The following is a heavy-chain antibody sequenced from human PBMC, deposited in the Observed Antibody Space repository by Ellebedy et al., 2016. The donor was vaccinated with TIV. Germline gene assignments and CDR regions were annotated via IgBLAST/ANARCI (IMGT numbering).Heavy chain of an antibody. Sequence: SETLSLXXTVSGGTISSDYWSWIRQPPGKGLEWIGYIYYSGSTNYNPSLKSRVTISVDTSKSQFSLNLSSVTAADTAMYYCARRSYYGSGSYYNDWYFDLWGRGTLITVSS. CDR3: ARRSYYGSGSYYNDWYFDL. CDR1: GGTISSDY. D-gene: IGHD3-10*01. CDR2: IYYSGST. J-gene: IGHJ2*01. V-gene: IGHV4-59*08.